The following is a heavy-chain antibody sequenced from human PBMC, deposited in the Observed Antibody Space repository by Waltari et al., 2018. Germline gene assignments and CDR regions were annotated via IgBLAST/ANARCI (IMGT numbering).Heavy chain of an antibody. D-gene: IGHD2-15*01. J-gene: IGHJ2*01. V-gene: IGHV4-30-2*03. CDR1: GGSVSSGGYS. Sequence: QVHLQESGPGLVNPSQTLSLTCTVSGGSVSSGGYSWSWFRQRPGEALEWIGSIYHSGSTYYNPSLKSRVTISVDTSKNQFSLKLSSVTAADTAVYYCARPNVVVARSGYFDLWGRGTLVTVSS. CDR2: IYHSGST. CDR3: ARPNVVVARSGYFDL.